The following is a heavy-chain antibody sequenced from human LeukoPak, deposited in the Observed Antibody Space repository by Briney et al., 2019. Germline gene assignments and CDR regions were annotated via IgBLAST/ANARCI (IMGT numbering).Heavy chain of an antibody. Sequence: ASVKVSCKASGYTFTSYDINWVRQATGQGLEWMGWMNPNSGNTGYAQKSQGRVTITRNTSISTAYMELSSLRSEDTAVYYCARDSARDIVVVPAAKRFDPWGQGNLVTVSS. V-gene: IGHV1-8*03. CDR1: GYTFTSYD. D-gene: IGHD2-2*01. J-gene: IGHJ5*02. CDR2: MNPNSGNT. CDR3: ARDSARDIVVVPAAKRFDP.